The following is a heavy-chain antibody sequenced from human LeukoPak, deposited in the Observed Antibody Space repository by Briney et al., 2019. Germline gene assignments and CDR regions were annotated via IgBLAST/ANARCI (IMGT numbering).Heavy chain of an antibody. J-gene: IGHJ4*02. CDR3: ARDKWGYCTNGICSYFDY. CDR2: IIPFLDIT. V-gene: IGHV1-69*04. D-gene: IGHD2-8*01. Sequence: SVKVSCKASGGTFTSYAVSWVRQAPGQGLEWMGRIIPFLDITNYSQKFRGRVTITADKSTSTAYIELSSLRSDDTAVYYCARDKWGYCTNGICSYFDYWGQGTLVTVSS. CDR1: GGTFTSYA.